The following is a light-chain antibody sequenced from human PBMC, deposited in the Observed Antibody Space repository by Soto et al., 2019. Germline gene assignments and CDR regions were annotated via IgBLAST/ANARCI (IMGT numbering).Light chain of an antibody. CDR2: AAA. CDR1: QGIGSY. Sequence: IQLTQSPSSLSASVGDRVTITCRASQGIGSYLAWYQQKAGKAPKLLIFAAATLRGGVPSRFSGSGSGTDFTLTISSLQPEDFATYYCQQSSSTQITFGQGTRLEIK. V-gene: IGKV1-39*01. CDR3: QQSSSTQIT. J-gene: IGKJ5*01.